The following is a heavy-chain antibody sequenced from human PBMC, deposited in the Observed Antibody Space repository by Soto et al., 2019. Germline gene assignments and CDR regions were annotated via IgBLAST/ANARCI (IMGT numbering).Heavy chain of an antibody. D-gene: IGHD2-8*02. CDR3: ASAKSTGPGTVDY. J-gene: IGHJ4*02. Sequence: EVQLVESGGALVQPGGSLTLSCAASGFSFSDRYMDWVRQAPGKGLEWVGRSRNKINSYTTLYAASVKGRFTISRDDSKNLLYLQMNSLQTEDTAVYYCASAKSTGPGTVDYWGQGTLVTVSS. CDR1: GFSFSDRY. CDR2: SRNKINSYTT. V-gene: IGHV3-72*01.